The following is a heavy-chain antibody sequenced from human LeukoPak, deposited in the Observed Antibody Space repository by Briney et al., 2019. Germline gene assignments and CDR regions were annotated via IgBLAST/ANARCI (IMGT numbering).Heavy chain of an antibody. D-gene: IGHD1-14*01. CDR3: ARGGPRSNWFDP. CDR1: GGSFSGYF. V-gene: IGHV4-34*01. CDR2: INHSGST. J-gene: IGHJ5*02. Sequence: SETLSLTCAVYGGSFSGYFWSWIRQPPGKGLEWIGEINHSGSTNYSPSLKSRVTISVDTSKNQFSLKLSSVTAADTALYYCARGGPRSNWFDPWGQGTLVTVSS.